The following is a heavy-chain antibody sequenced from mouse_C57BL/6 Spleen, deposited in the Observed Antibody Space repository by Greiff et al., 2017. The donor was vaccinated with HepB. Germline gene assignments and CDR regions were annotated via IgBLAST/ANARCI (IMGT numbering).Heavy chain of an antibody. V-gene: IGHV1-69*01. CDR3: ARGVYYDNYGGYFGN. D-gene: IGHD2-1*01. J-gene: IGHJ2*01. CDR1: GYTFTSYW. Sequence: QVQLQQPGAELVMPGASVKLSCKASGYTFTSYWMHWVKQRPGQGLEWIGEIDPSDSYTNYNQKFKGKSTLTVDKSSSTAYMQLSSLTSEDSAVYSCARGVYYDNYGGYFGNWCQGTTLTVSS. CDR2: IDPSDSYT.